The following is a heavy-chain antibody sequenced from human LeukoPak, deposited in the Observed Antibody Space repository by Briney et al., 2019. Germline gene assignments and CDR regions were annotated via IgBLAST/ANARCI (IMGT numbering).Heavy chain of an antibody. CDR1: GYTLTELS. CDR2: FDPEDGET. Sequence: VASVKVSCKVSGYTLTELSMHWVRQAPGKGLEWMGGFDPEDGETIYAQKSQGRVTMTEDTSTDTAYMELSSLRSEDTAVYYCATVAVLRVTTGFDYWGQGTLVTVSS. J-gene: IGHJ4*02. CDR3: ATVAVLRVTTGFDY. D-gene: IGHD4-11*01. V-gene: IGHV1-24*01.